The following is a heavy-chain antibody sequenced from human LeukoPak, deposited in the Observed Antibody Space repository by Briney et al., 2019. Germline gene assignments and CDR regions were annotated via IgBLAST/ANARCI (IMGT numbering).Heavy chain of an antibody. Sequence: PSETLSLTCTVSGGSISSGGYYWSWIRQHPGKGLEWIGYIYYSGSTYYNPSLKSRVTISVDTSKNQFSLKLSSVTAADTAVYYCARVGGEGVITTSGYFQHWGQGTLVTVSS. V-gene: IGHV4-31*03. CDR3: ARVGGEGVITTSGYFQH. D-gene: IGHD3-22*01. CDR1: GGSISSGGYY. CDR2: IYYSGST. J-gene: IGHJ1*01.